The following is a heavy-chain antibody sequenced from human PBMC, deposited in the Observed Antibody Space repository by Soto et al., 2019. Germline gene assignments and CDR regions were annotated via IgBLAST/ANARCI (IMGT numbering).Heavy chain of an antibody. CDR3: ATDVHCSGGSCYQY. D-gene: IGHD2-15*01. J-gene: IGHJ4*02. CDR1: GYTLIELS. CDR2: FDPGDGET. Sequence: GASVKVSCKVSGYTLIELSMHWVRQAPGKGLEWMGGFDPGDGETIYAQKFQGRVTMTEDTSTDTAYMELSSLRSEDTAVYYCATDVHCSGGSCYQYWGQGTLVTVSS. V-gene: IGHV1-24*01.